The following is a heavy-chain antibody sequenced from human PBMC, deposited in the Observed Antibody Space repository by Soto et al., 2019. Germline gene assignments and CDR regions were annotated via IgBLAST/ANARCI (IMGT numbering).Heavy chain of an antibody. V-gene: IGHV1-18*01. CDR3: ARVRYSYGYWFDP. Sequence: ASVKVSCKASGCTFTSYGISWVRQAPGQGLEWMGWISAYNGNTNYAQKLQGRVTMTTDTSTSTAYMELRSLRSDYTAVYYCARVRYSYGYWFDPWGQGTLVTVSS. CDR1: GCTFTSYG. CDR2: ISAYNGNT. J-gene: IGHJ5*02. D-gene: IGHD5-18*01.